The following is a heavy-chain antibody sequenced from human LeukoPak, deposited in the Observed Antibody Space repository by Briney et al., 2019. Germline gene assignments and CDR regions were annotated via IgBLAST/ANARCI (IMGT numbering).Heavy chain of an antibody. V-gene: IGHV1-18*01. CDR3: ARGLDYYDSSGYYYGYWYFDL. CDR2: ISAYNGNT. Sequence: ASVKVSCKASGYTFTSYGISWVRQAPGQGLEWMGWISAYNGNTNYAQKLQGRVTMTTDTSTSTAYMELRSLRSDDTAVYYCARGLDYYDSSGYYYGYWYFDLWGRGTLVTVSS. J-gene: IGHJ2*01. CDR1: GYTFTSYG. D-gene: IGHD3-22*01.